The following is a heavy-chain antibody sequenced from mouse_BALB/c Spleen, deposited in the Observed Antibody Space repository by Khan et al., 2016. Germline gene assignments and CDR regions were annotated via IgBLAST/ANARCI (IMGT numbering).Heavy chain of an antibody. V-gene: IGHV1-85*01. J-gene: IGHJ2*01. Sequence: QVQLQQPGAELVKPGASVKLSCKASGYTFTSYDINWVRQRPEQGLEWIGWIFPGDGSTKYNEKFKGKATLTTDKSSSTAYMQLSRLTSEDSAVYFGARAVPYYFGFDYWGQGTTLTVSS. CDR3: ARAVPYYFGFDY. CDR2: IFPGDGST. D-gene: IGHD1-1*01. CDR1: GYTFTSYD.